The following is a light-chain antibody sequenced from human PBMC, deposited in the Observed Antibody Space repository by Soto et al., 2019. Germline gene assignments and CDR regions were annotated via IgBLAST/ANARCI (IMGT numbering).Light chain of an antibody. J-gene: IGKJ1*01. CDR3: EQYNKWPLA. Sequence: IVLTQSPATLSVSPGESATLSCRASQSISSNLAWYQQKPGQVPRLVIYAASTRAAGIPARFSGSGSGTEFTLTISRLQSEDLAVYYCEQYNKWPLAFGQGTEVEIK. V-gene: IGKV3-15*01. CDR2: AAS. CDR1: QSISSN.